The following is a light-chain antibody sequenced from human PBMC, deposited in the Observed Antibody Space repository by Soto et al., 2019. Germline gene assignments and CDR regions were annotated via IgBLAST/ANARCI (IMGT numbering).Light chain of an antibody. Sequence: EIVMTQSPLSLPVTPGEPASISCRSSQSLLHSDGYNYLAWYLQKPGHSPRLLIDLASSRASGVPDRFSGSGSGTDFTLKISRVEAEDVGVYYCMQALQTPTFGGGTKVDIK. CDR1: QSLLHSDGYNY. CDR2: LAS. J-gene: IGKJ4*01. CDR3: MQALQTPT. V-gene: IGKV2-28*01.